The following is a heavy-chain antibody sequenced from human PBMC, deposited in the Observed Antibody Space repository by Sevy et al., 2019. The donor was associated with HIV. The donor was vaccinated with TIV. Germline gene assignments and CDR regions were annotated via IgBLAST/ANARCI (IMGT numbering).Heavy chain of an antibody. CDR3: ARDGEATIFGVVRDAFDI. CDR2: ISSSGSTI. Sequence: GGSLRLSCAASGFTFSDYYMSWIRQAPGKGLEWVSYISSSGSTIYYADSVKGLFTISRDNAKNSLYLQMNSLRAEDTAVYYCARDGEATIFGVVRDAFDIWGQGTMVTVSS. J-gene: IGHJ3*02. CDR1: GFTFSDYY. D-gene: IGHD3-3*01. V-gene: IGHV3-11*01.